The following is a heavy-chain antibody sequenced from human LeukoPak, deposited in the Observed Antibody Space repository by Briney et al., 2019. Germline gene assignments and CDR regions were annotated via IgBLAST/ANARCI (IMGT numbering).Heavy chain of an antibody. V-gene: IGHV4-31*03. D-gene: IGHD6-13*01. CDR1: GGSISSGGYY. Sequence: PSETLSLTCTVSGGSISSGGYYWSWIRQHPGKGLEWIGYIYYSGSTYYNPSLKSRVTISVDTSKNQFSLKLSSVTAADTAVYYCARDAGIAAASLSDYWGQGTLVTVSS. CDR2: IYYSGST. J-gene: IGHJ4*02. CDR3: ARDAGIAAASLSDY.